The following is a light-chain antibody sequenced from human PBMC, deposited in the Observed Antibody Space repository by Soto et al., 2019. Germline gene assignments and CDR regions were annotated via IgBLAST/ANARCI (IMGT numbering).Light chain of an antibody. Sequence: DIVLTQSPATLSLSPGDRATLSCRASQSVSRYLAWYQQKPGQAPRLLIYDASNRATGIPARFSGSGSGTDFTLTISSLEPDDIAVYYCPQPSDWGTFGRGTNVAIK. V-gene: IGKV3-11*01. J-gene: IGKJ4*02. CDR3: PQPSDWGT. CDR1: QSVSRY. CDR2: DAS.